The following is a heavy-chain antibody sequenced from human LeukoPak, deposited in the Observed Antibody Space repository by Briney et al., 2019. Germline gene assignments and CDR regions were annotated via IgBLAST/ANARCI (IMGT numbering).Heavy chain of an antibody. CDR2: ISSSSSYI. V-gene: IGHV3-21*01. J-gene: IGHJ5*02. CDR1: GFTFSSYS. Sequence: GGSLRLSCAASGFTFSSYSMNWVRQAPGKGLEWVSSISSSSSYIYYADSVKGRFTISRDNAKNSLYLQMNSLRAEDTAVYYRARDSSSTSMDNWFDPWGQGTLVTVSS. CDR3: ARDSSSTSMDNWFDP. D-gene: IGHD2-2*01.